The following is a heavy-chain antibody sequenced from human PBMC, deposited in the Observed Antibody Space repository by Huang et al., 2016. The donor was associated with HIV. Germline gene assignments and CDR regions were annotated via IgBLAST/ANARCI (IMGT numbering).Heavy chain of an antibody. CDR2: IANDGSNK. J-gene: IGHJ4*02. D-gene: IGHD6-19*01. CDR1: GFFFSSYG. V-gene: IGHV3-30*18. CDR3: AKDHVAAVAGRRGWGFDY. Sequence: QVQLVESGGGVVQPGRSLRLSCAASGFFFSSYGMHWVHKAPGKGLELVAVIANDGSNKYDADSGKGRSTISRDNSKNTVYLQMNSLRAEDTAVYYCAKDHVAAVAGRRGWGFDYWGQGTLVTVSS.